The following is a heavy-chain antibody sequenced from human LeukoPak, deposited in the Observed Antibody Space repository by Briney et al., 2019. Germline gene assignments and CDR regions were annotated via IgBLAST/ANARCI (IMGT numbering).Heavy chain of an antibody. D-gene: IGHD5-24*01. CDR2: MNPNGGNT. CDR3: ARGKRWLQFPPDY. Sequence: ASVKVSCKASGYTFTSYDINWVRQATGQGLEWMGWMNPNGGNTGYAQKFQGRVTMTRNTFISTAYMELSSLRSEDTAVYYCARGKRWLQFPPDYWGQGTLVTVSS. V-gene: IGHV1-8*01. J-gene: IGHJ4*02. CDR1: GYTFTSYD.